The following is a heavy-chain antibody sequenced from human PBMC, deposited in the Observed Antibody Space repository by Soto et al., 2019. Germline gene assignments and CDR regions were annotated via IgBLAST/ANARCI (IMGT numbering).Heavy chain of an antibody. CDR1: GFTFSSYS. D-gene: IGHD3-9*01. CDR2: ISSSSSYI. Sequence: GGSLRLSCAASGFTFSSYSMSWVRQAPGKGLEWVSSISSSSSYIYYADSVKGRFTISRDNAKNSLYLQMNSLRAEDTAVYYCARDPYDILTGYYSHKPFDYWGQGTLVTVSS. J-gene: IGHJ4*02. CDR3: ARDPYDILTGYYSHKPFDY. V-gene: IGHV3-21*01.